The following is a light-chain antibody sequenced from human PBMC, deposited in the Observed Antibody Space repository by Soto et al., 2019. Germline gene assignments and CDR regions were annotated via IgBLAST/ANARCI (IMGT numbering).Light chain of an antibody. CDR3: QLRSSWPT. Sequence: EIVLTQSPGTLSLSPGERATLSCRASQSLSNNIYLAWYQQKPGQAPRLLIYDASTRATGIPVRFSGSGSGTDFTLTISSLEPEDFAVYYCQLRSSWPTFGQGTKVDIK. CDR2: DAS. V-gene: IGKV3D-20*02. CDR1: QSLSNNIY. J-gene: IGKJ1*01.